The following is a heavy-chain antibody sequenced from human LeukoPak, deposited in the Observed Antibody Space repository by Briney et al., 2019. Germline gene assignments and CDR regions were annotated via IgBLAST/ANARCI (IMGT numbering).Heavy chain of an antibody. Sequence: PGGSLRLSCTVSGFTFSTYNMNWVRQAPGKGLEWVSSITSSSRYIYYADSVKGRFTISRDNSKNTLYLQMNSLRADDTAVYYCAKGGLVHRFDPWGQGTLVTVSS. CDR3: AKGGLVHRFDP. J-gene: IGHJ5*02. CDR1: GFTFSTYN. V-gene: IGHV3-21*04. CDR2: ITSSSRYI.